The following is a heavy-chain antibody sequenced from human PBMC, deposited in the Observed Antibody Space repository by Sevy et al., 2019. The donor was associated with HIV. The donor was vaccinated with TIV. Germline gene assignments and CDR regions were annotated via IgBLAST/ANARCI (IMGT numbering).Heavy chain of an antibody. J-gene: IGHJ1*01. V-gene: IGHV2-5*01. CDR3: ADSGGAHYYDSSGYYTRAEYFEH. CDR1: GFSLSTSGVG. Sequence: SGPMLVNPTQTLTLTCTFSGFSLSTSGVGVGWIRQPPGKALEWLAVIYWNDDQRYSPSLKGRHTITKDTSKNQVVLTMPNMDPVDTATYYGADSGGAHYYDSSGYYTRAEYFEHWGQGTLVTVSS. D-gene: IGHD3-22*01. CDR2: IYWNDDQ.